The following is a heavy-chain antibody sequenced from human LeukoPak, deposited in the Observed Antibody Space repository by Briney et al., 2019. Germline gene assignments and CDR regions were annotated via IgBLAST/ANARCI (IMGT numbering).Heavy chain of an antibody. J-gene: IGHJ3*01. Sequence: GGSLRLSCAASGFTFSSYSMNWVRQAPGKGLEWVSSISSSSSYIYYADSVKGRFTISRDNSKNMLSLQMNSLRVEDTAIYYCAKLRGYTYGYNDAFDFWGQGTMVTVSS. D-gene: IGHD5-18*01. CDR3: AKLRGYTYGYNDAFDF. V-gene: IGHV3-21*04. CDR2: ISSSSSYI. CDR1: GFTFSSYS.